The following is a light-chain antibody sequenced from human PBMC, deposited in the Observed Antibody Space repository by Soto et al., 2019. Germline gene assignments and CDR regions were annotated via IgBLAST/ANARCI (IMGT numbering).Light chain of an antibody. J-gene: IGKJ1*01. CDR3: QHYGSSPERT. Sequence: EIVLTQSPGTLSLSPGERATLSCRASQSVSSSYLAWYQQKPGQAPRLLIYGASSRATGIPDRFSGSGSGTDFTLTISRLEPEDFAVYYCQHYGSSPERTLRQGPKV. V-gene: IGKV3-20*01. CDR2: GAS. CDR1: QSVSSSY.